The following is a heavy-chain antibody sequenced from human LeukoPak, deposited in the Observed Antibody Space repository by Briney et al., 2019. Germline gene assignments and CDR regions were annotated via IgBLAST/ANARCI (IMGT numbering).Heavy chain of an antibody. J-gene: IGHJ4*02. CDR3: AKDQLYCSGGNCYSGHDY. Sequence: GGSLRLSCAASGFTFSSYGMHWVRQAPGKGLEWVAVIWYDGSNKYYADSVKGRFTISRDNSKNTLYLQMNSLRAEDTAVYYCAKDQLYCSGGNCYSGHDYWGQGTLVTVSS. V-gene: IGHV3-33*06. D-gene: IGHD2-15*01. CDR1: GFTFSSYG. CDR2: IWYDGSNK.